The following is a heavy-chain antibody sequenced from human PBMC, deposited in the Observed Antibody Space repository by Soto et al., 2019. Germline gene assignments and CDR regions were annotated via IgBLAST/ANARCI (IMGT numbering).Heavy chain of an antibody. CDR3: ARVRGGNYYFDY. J-gene: IGHJ4*02. V-gene: IGHV3-21*01. CDR1: GFTFRSYS. CDR2: ISSSRSYI. Sequence: GGSLRLSCAASGFTFRSYSMSWARQAPGKGLEWVSFISSSRSYIYYADSLKGRFTISRDDAKNSLYLQINSLRAEDTAVYYCARVRGGNYYFDYWGQGTLVTVSS. D-gene: IGHD1-1*01.